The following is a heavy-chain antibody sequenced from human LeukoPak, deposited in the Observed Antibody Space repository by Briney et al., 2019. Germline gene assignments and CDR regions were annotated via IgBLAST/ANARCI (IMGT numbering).Heavy chain of an antibody. V-gene: IGHV3-74*01. CDR1: GFTFSFYW. J-gene: IGHJ3*02. D-gene: IGHD3-10*01. Sequence: GGSLRLSCAASGFTFSFYWMHWVRQAPGKGLVWVSRINSDGSNTNYADSVKGRFTISRDNSKNTLYLQMNSLRAEDTAVYYCARGLPSGHDAFDIWGQGTMVTVSS. CDR2: INSDGSNT. CDR3: ARGLPSGHDAFDI.